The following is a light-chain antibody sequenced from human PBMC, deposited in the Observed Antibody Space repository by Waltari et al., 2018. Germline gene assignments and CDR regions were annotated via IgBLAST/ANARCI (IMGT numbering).Light chain of an antibody. J-gene: IGLJ7*01. Sequence: SYVLTQPPSVSVAPGKTATITGGGNNMGSKSVHWYQQKPDQAPVLVMYYDSDRPSGTPERFSGSNSGNTATLTISRVEAGDEADYYCHVWDSYSDHAVFGGGTQLTVL. CDR1: NMGSKS. CDR3: HVWDSYSDHAV. V-gene: IGLV3-21*04. CDR2: YDS.